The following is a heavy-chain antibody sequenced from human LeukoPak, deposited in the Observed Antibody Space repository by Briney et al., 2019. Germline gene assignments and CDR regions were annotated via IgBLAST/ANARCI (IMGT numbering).Heavy chain of an antibody. CDR3: ASWATRLIAMAGTLHY. D-gene: IGHD6-19*01. J-gene: IGHJ4*02. CDR2: ISSSGSTI. CDR1: GFTFSSYE. V-gene: IGHV3-48*03. Sequence: PGGSLRLSCAASGFTFSSYEMNWVRQAPGKGLEWVSYISSSGSTIYYADSVKGRFTISRDNAKNSLYLQMNSLRAEDTAVYYCASWATRLIAMAGTLHYWGQGTLVTVSS.